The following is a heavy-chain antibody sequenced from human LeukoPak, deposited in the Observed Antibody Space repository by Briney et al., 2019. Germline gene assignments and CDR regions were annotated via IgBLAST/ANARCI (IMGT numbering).Heavy chain of an antibody. J-gene: IGHJ4*02. CDR1: GFTFDDYA. D-gene: IGHD3-10*01. V-gene: IGHV3-9*01. Sequence: GGSLRLSCAASGFTFDDYAMHWVRQAPGKGLEWVSGISWNSGSIGYADSVKGRFTISRDNAKNSLYLQMNSLRAEDTALYYCAKDSGSGSYYTYWGQGTLVTVSS. CDR2: ISWNSGSI. CDR3: AKDSGSGSYYTY.